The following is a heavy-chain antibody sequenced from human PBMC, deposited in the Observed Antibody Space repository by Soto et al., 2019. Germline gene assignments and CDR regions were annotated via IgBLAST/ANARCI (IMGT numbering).Heavy chain of an antibody. CDR2: INVYNCKT. CDR1: GYTFSSYG. CDR3: ARAPGGPGIAEH. Sequence: VASVKVSCKASGYTFSSYGIHWVRPAPGQGLVLMGWINVYNCKTNLAQKFHGRVTITRDTSASTAYMELSSLSSEDTAVYYCARAPGGPGIAEHWG. D-gene: IGHD6-13*01. V-gene: IGHV1-18*01. J-gene: IGHJ1*01.